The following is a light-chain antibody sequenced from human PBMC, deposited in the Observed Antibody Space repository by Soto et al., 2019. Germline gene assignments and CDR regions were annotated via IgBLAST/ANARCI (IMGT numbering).Light chain of an antibody. V-gene: IGLV1-44*01. CDR3: AAWDDSLNGPDVV. Sequence: QSVLTQPPSASGTPGQRVTISCSGSSSNIGSNTVNWYQQLPGTAPKLLIYSNNQRPSGVPDRFSGSKSGTSASLAISGLQSEDEAYYYCAAWDDSLNGPDVVFGGGTKVTVL. CDR2: SNN. CDR1: SSNIGSNT. J-gene: IGLJ2*01.